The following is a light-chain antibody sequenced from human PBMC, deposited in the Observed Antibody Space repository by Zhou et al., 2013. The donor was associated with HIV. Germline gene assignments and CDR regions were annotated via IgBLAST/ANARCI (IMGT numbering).Light chain of an antibody. CDR1: QDIGDS. V-gene: IGKV1-16*01. Sequence: DIQLTQSPSSLSASLGARVSITCQASQDIGDSLNWYQQKPGKAPKLLIYKASSLQSGVPSRFSGSGSGTEFTLTISSLQPDDFATYYCQQCNSYPWTFGQGTKVEIK. CDR3: QQCNSYPWT. J-gene: IGKJ1*01. CDR2: KAS.